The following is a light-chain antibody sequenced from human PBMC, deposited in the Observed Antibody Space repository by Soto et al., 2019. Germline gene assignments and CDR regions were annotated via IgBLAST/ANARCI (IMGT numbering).Light chain of an antibody. V-gene: IGLV1-47*01. CDR3: AAWDDSLSGVV. Sequence: QSVLTQPPSASGTPGQRVTISCSGSSSNIGSNSVHWYQQLPGTAPKLLIYSNSQRPSGVPERISGSKSGTSASLAISGLRSEDEAEYYCAAWDDSLSGVVFGGGTKLTVL. J-gene: IGLJ2*01. CDR1: SSNIGSNS. CDR2: SNS.